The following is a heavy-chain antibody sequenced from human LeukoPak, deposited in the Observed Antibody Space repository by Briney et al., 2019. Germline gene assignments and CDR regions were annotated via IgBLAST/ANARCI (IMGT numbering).Heavy chain of an antibody. D-gene: IGHD3-3*01. Sequence: PGGSLRLSCAASGFTLDDYGMSWVRQAPGKGLEWVSGINWNGGSTGYADPVKGRFTVYRDNAKNSLDLQMNSLRAEDTALYYCARDSERYYDFWSGYGGTAEEYYFDYWGQGTLVTVSS. CDR1: GFTLDDYG. V-gene: IGHV3-20*04. CDR2: INWNGGST. J-gene: IGHJ4*02. CDR3: ARDSERYYDFWSGYGGTAEEYYFDY.